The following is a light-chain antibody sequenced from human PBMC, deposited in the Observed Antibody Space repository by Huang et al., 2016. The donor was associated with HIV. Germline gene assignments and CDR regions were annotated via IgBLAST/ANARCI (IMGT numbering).Light chain of an antibody. CDR1: QAIGTY. CDR3: QHLYT. Sequence: IQLTQSPSSLSASVVDRVTITCCANQAIGTYLAWYQQKPGKAPELLLNSSSTLRSGVTSGFSGGWSGTDFTLTITSLQPEDFASYSCQHLYTFGGGTKVEIK. V-gene: IGKV1-9*01. CDR2: SSS. J-gene: IGKJ4*01.